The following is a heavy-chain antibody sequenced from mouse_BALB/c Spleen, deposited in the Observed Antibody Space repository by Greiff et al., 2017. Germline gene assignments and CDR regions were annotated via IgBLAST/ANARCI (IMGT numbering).Heavy chain of an antibody. Sequence: QVQLKESGAELVRPGVSVKISCKGSGYTFTDYAMHWVKQSHAKSLEWIGVISTYYGDASYNQKFKGKATMTVDKSSSTAYMELARLTSEDSAIYYCARSYYYGSSYNFDYWGQGTTLTVSS. CDR3: ARSYYYGSSYNFDY. CDR1: GYTFTDYA. V-gene: IGHV1S137*01. J-gene: IGHJ2*01. D-gene: IGHD1-1*01. CDR2: ISTYYGDA.